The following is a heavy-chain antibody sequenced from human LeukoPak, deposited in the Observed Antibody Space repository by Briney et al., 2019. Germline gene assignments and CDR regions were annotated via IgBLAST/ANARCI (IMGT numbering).Heavy chain of an antibody. D-gene: IGHD3-9*01. Sequence: ASVKVSCKVSGYTLTELSMHWVRQAPGKGLEWMGGFDPEDGETIYAQKFQGRVTMTEDTSTDTAYMELSSLRSEGTAVYYCATGVLRYFDWWNYWGQGTLVTVSS. CDR1: GYTLTELS. CDR3: ATGVLRYFDWWNY. V-gene: IGHV1-24*01. CDR2: FDPEDGET. J-gene: IGHJ4*02.